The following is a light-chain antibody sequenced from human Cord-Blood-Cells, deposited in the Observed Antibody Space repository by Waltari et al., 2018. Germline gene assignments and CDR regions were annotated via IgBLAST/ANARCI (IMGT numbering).Light chain of an antibody. CDR2: AKN. CDR1: SLRSYY. Sequence: SSELTQDPAVSVALGQTVRITCQGDSLRSYYASWYQQKPGQAPVLVIYAKNNQPSWIPDRFSGSISGDTASLTITGAQAEDEADYYCNSRDSSGNHYVFGTGTKVTVL. J-gene: IGLJ1*01. CDR3: NSRDSSGNHYV. V-gene: IGLV3-19*01.